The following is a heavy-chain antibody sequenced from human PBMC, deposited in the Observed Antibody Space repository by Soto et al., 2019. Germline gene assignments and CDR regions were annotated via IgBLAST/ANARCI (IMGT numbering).Heavy chain of an antibody. D-gene: IGHD3-22*01. V-gene: IGHV3-33*01. CDR3: ARDQRYYYDSSGYWPLDY. CDR1: GFTFSSYG. Sequence: QVQLVESGGGVVQPGRSLRLSCAASGFTFSSYGMHWVRQAPGKGLEWVAVIWYDGSNKYYADSVKGRFTISRDNSKNTXXLQMNSLRAEDTAVYYCARDQRYYYDSSGYWPLDYWGQGTLVTVSS. J-gene: IGHJ4*02. CDR2: IWYDGSNK.